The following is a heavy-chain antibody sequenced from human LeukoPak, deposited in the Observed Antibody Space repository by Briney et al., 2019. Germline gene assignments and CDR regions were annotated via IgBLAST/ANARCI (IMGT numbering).Heavy chain of an antibody. D-gene: IGHD6-6*01. V-gene: IGHV3-74*01. CDR3: ARGPNSNWSGLDF. J-gene: IGHJ4*02. CDR1: GFSFSGQC. CDR2: ISPTGSTT. Sequence: PGGSLRLSCTASGFSFSGQCMHWARQLPGKGLVWVSRISPTGSTTSYADSVKGRFTVSRDNAKNTLYLQVNNLRAEDTAVYYCARGPNSNWSGLDFWGQGTLLTVSS.